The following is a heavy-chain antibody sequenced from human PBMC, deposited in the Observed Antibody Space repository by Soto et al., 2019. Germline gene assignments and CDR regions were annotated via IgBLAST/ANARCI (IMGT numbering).Heavy chain of an antibody. CDR2: IDIGGNT. CDR3: ARGRGSTGYLGREHYFDY. J-gene: IGHJ4*02. D-gene: IGHD2-2*01. V-gene: IGHV3-66*01. CDR1: GFSVTNNY. Sequence: EVQVVESRGSLVQPGGSLRLSCAASGFSVTNNYMNWVRQAPGKGLEWVSIIDIGGNTYYADSVKDRFTISRDNSRNTLYLHMDSLRAEDTAVYYCARGRGSTGYLGREHYFDYRGQGTLVTVSP.